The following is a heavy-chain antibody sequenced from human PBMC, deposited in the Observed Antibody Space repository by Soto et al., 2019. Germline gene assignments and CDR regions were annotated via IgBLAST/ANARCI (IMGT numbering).Heavy chain of an antibody. CDR2: TYYRSKWHT. Sequence: SQTLSLTCDISGDSVSSTSSIWNWFRQSPSRGLEWLGRTYYRSKWHTDYAVSVRGRITINPDTPKNQFFLQLSSVTPDDTAVYFCARDLHGTYYYDSSGQGTLVTVSS. V-gene: IGHV6-1*01. CDR3: ARDLHGTYYYDS. J-gene: IGHJ4*02. D-gene: IGHD1-1*01. CDR1: GDSVSSTSSI.